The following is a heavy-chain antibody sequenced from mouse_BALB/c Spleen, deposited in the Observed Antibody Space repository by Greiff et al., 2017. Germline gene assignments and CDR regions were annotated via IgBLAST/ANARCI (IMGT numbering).Heavy chain of an antibody. Sequence: VQLQQSGPELVKPGASVKISCKASGYSFTGYFMNWVMQSHGKSLEWMGRINPYNGDTFYNQKFKGKATLTVDKSSSTALMELRSLASEDSAVYYCAREEALIALYAMDYWGQGTSVTVSS. V-gene: IGHV1-20*02. CDR2: INPYNGDT. CDR1: GYSFTGYF. CDR3: AREEALIALYAMDY. J-gene: IGHJ4*01. D-gene: IGHD2-4*01.